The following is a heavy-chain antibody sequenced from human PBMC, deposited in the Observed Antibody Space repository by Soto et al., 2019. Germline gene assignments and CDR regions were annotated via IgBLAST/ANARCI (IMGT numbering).Heavy chain of an antibody. J-gene: IGHJ6*02. Sequence: QVQLVQSGAEAKKPGSSVKVSCKASGGTFSSYTISWVRQAPGQGLEWMGRIIPILGIANYAQKFQGRVTITADKSTSTAYMELSSLRSEDTAVYYCARGGQYYDSSAPAGMDVWGQGTTVTVSS. D-gene: IGHD3-22*01. CDR1: GGTFSSYT. V-gene: IGHV1-69*02. CDR3: ARGGQYYDSSAPAGMDV. CDR2: IIPILGIA.